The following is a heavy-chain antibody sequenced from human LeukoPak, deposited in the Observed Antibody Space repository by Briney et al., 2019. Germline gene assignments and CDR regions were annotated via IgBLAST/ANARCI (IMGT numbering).Heavy chain of an antibody. CDR3: ATAGPNMITFGGALDY. V-gene: IGHV1-18*01. J-gene: IGHJ4*02. D-gene: IGHD3-16*01. Sequence: ASVKVSCKASGYTFTSYGISWVRQAPGQGLEWMGWISAYNGNTNYAQKLQGRVTMTTDTSTTTAYMELRSLRSEDTAVYYCATAGPNMITFGGALDYWGQGTLVTVSS. CDR1: GYTFTSYG. CDR2: ISAYNGNT.